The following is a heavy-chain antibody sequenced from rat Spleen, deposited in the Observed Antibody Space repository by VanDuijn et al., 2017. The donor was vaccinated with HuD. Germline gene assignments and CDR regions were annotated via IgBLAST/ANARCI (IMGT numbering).Heavy chain of an antibody. CDR3: ARYYYYDGTYDY. CDR1: VYSITSSYR. J-gene: IGHJ2*01. CDR2: INSAGST. D-gene: IGHD1-12*02. V-gene: IGHV3-3*01. Sequence: QLQESGPGLVKPSQSLSLTCSVTVYSITSSYRWNWIRKFPGNKLEWMGYINSAGSTNYNPSLKSRISITRDTSKNQFFLQLNSVTTEDTATYYCARYYYYDGTYDYWGQGVMVTVSS.